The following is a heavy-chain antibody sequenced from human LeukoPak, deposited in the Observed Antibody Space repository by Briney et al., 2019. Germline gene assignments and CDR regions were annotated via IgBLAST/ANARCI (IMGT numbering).Heavy chain of an antibody. D-gene: IGHD5-18*01. CDR2: ITGSSSTI. V-gene: IGHV3-48*04. Sequence: GGSLRLSCAASGFTFSSFSMNWVRQAPGKGLEWVSFITGSSSTIYYADSVKGRFTISRGNAKNSLYLQMNSLRAEDTAVYYCARETDTAMGYFDYWGQGTLVTVSS. CDR3: ARETDTAMGYFDY. J-gene: IGHJ4*02. CDR1: GFTFSSFS.